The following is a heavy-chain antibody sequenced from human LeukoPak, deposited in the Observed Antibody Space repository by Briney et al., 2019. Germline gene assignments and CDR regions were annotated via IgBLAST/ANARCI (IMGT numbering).Heavy chain of an antibody. CDR3: AKDGNIVVVPAARYNWFDP. CDR2: VSYDGSNK. D-gene: IGHD2-2*01. V-gene: IGHV3-30*18. Sequence: PGGSLRLSCAASGFTFSSYGMHWVRQAPGKGLEWVAVVSYDGSNKYYADSVKGRFTISRDNSKNTLYLQMNSLRAEDTAVYYCAKDGNIVVVPAARYNWFDPWGQGTLVTVSS. J-gene: IGHJ5*02. CDR1: GFTFSSYG.